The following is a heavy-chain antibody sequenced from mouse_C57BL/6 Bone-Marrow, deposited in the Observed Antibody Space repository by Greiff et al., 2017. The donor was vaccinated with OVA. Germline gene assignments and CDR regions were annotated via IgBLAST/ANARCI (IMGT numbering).Heavy chain of an antibody. J-gene: IGHJ3*01. D-gene: IGHD1-2*01. CDR3: TRTYYGDPAWFAY. Sequence: VQLQQSGAELVRPGASVTLSCKASGYTFTDYEMHWVKQTPVHGLEWIGAIDPETGGTAYNQKFKGKAILTADKSSSTAYMELRSLTSEDSAVYYCTRTYYGDPAWFAYWGQGTLVTVSA. V-gene: IGHV1-15*01. CDR2: IDPETGGT. CDR1: GYTFTDYE.